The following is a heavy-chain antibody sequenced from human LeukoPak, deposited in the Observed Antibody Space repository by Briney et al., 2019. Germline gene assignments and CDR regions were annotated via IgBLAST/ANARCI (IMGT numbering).Heavy chain of an antibody. CDR1: GGSFSGYY. Sequence: SETLSLTCAVYGGSFSGYYWSWIRQPPGKGLEWIGEINHSGSTNYNPSLKSRVTISVDTSKNQFSLKLSSVTAADTAVYYCARGGIRVVAATSDYNWFDPWGQGTLVTVSS. CDR2: INHSGST. V-gene: IGHV4-34*01. D-gene: IGHD2-15*01. CDR3: ARGGIRVVAATSDYNWFDP. J-gene: IGHJ5*02.